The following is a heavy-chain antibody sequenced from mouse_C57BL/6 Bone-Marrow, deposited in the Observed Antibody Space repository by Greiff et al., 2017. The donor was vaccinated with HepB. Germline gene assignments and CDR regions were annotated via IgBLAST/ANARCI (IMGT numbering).Heavy chain of an antibody. Sequence: DVMLVESGGDLVKPGGSLKLSCAASGFTFSSYGMSWVRQTPDKRLEWVATISSGGSYTYYPDSVKGRFTISRDNAKNTLYLQMSSLKSEDTAMYYCERLGYDGFLYAMDYWGQGTSVTVSS. CDR1: GFTFSSYG. V-gene: IGHV5-6*02. D-gene: IGHD2-3*01. J-gene: IGHJ4*01. CDR3: ERLGYDGFLYAMDY. CDR2: ISSGGSYT.